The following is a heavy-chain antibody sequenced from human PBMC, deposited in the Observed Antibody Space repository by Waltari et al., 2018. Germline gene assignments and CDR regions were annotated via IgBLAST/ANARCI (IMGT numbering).Heavy chain of an antibody. CDR2: IIGSGGSP. CDR3: AKGPSGAATHAFDI. V-gene: IGHV3-23*04. Sequence: EVQLVESGGGLVQPGGSLRLSCAASGFTFSSYAMSWVRQAPGKGRGWASYIIGSGGSPYYADSVKGRCTISRDNSKNTLYLQMNSLRAEDTAVYYCAKGPSGAATHAFDIWGQGTMVTVSS. D-gene: IGHD2-15*01. CDR1: GFTFSSYA. J-gene: IGHJ3*02.